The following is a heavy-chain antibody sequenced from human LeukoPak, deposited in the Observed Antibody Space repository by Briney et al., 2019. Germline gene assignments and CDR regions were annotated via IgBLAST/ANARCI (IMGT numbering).Heavy chain of an antibody. J-gene: IGHJ5*02. V-gene: IGHV3-30*02. CDR1: GITFSSYG. CDR3: AKDRARIVGATNWFDP. Sequence: GGSLRLSCAASGITFSSYGMHWVRQAPGQGLEWVAFIRYDGSIKYYADSVKGRFTISRDNSKNTLYLQMNSLRAEDTAVYYCAKDRARIVGATNWFDPWGQGTLVTVSS. D-gene: IGHD1-26*01. CDR2: IRYDGSIK.